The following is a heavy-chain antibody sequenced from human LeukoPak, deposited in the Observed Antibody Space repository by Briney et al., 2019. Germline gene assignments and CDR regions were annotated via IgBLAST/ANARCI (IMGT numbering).Heavy chain of an antibody. CDR2: IYYSGST. CDR1: GGSISSGGYS. Sequence: PSGTLSLTCAVSGGSISSGGYSWSWIRQPPGKGLEWIGYIYYSGSTYYNPSLRSRVSISIDKSKNQFSLKLSSVTAADTAFYYCARDGIGSSTPFDYWGQGTLVTVSS. V-gene: IGHV4-30-4*07. CDR3: ARDGIGSSTPFDY. D-gene: IGHD6-6*01. J-gene: IGHJ4*02.